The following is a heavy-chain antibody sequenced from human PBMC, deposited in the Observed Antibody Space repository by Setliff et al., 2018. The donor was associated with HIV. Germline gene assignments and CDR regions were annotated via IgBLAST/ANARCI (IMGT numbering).Heavy chain of an antibody. D-gene: IGHD6-13*01. V-gene: IGHV4-39*01. CDR2: IFYNGGT. CDR3: GRISGGWYGKVDC. Sequence: SETLSLTCTVSGGSISSSDCYWGWIRQPPGEGLEWIGTIFYNGGTYYNPSLKSRLTISVYTSKNQFSLKLASVTASDTAVYYCGRISGGWYGKVDCWGQGSLVTVSS. J-gene: IGHJ4*02. CDR1: GGSISSSDCY.